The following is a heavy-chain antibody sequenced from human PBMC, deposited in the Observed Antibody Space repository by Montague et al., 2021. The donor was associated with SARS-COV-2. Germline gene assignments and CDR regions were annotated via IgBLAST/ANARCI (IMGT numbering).Heavy chain of an antibody. CDR1: GYTFTSYV. Sequence: SVKVSCKASGYTFTSYVISWVRQAPGQGLEWMGWISAYNCNTNYAQKLQGRVTMTTDTSTSTAYMELRSLRSDDTAVYYCSRDEGIVASYSYYGMDVWGQGTTVTVSS. CDR3: SRDEGIVASYSYYGMDV. CDR2: ISAYNCNT. D-gene: IGHD5-12*01. J-gene: IGHJ6*02. V-gene: IGHV1-18*01.